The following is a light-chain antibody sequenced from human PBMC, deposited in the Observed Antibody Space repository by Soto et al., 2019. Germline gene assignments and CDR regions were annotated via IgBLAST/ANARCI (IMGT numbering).Light chain of an antibody. CDR3: HQYATSSPT. V-gene: IGKV1-5*01. J-gene: IGKJ2*01. CDR2: GAS. Sequence: DIQKTQSPSTLSASVGDRVTITCRASQSISYWLAWYQQRPRKAPKLLIFGASSLETGVPSRFSGSGSGTEFTLTITSLQPDDFATYYCHQYATSSPTVGQGTKLEIK. CDR1: QSISYW.